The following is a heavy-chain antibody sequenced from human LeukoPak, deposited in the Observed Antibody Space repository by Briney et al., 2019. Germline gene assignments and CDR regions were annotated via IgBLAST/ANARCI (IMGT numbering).Heavy chain of an antibody. J-gene: IGHJ5*02. CDR3: ARADCSSSTCYLRRSWFDP. CDR2: SNYI. Sequence: SNYIYYKDSARGRFTISRDDAKNSLYLEMNSLRAEDTAVYYCARADCSSSTCYLRRSWFDPWGQGTLVTVSS. D-gene: IGHD2-2*01. V-gene: IGHV3-21*01.